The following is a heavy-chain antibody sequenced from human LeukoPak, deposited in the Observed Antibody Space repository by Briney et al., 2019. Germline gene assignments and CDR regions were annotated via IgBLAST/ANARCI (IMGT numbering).Heavy chain of an antibody. CDR1: GYTFTRYA. CDR2: ISAGNGNT. CDR3: ARDSGRGNNDY. D-gene: IGHD1/OR15-1a*01. J-gene: IGHJ4*02. V-gene: IGHV1-3*01. Sequence: ASVKVSCKASGYTFTRYAIHWVRQAPGQRLEWMGWISAGNGNTKYSQNFQGRVTFISNTSATTAFMELSSLRSEDAAVYYCARDSGRGNNDYWGQGTLVTVSS.